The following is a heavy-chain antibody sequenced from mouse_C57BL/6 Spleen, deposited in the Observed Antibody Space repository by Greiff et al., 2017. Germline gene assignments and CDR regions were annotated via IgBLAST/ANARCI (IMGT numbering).Heavy chain of an antibody. CDR3: ARSSDDGYYVWFAY. Sequence: QVQLQQSGTELVKPGASVKLSCKASGYTFTSYWMPWVKQRPGQGLEWIGNINPSNGGTNYNEKFKSKATLTVDKSSSTAYMQLSSLTSEDSAVYYCARSSDDGYYVWFAYWGQGTLVTVSA. V-gene: IGHV1-53*01. D-gene: IGHD2-3*01. J-gene: IGHJ3*01. CDR2: INPSNGGT. CDR1: GYTFTSYW.